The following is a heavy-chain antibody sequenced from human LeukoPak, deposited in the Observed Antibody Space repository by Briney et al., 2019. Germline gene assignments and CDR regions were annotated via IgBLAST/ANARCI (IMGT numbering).Heavy chain of an antibody. D-gene: IGHD4-17*01. CDR3: AKSHPPTVTTEEGEYLQH. V-gene: IGHV3-53*01. CDR2: IYSGGST. Sequence: GGSLRLSCAASGFTVSSNYMSWVRQAPGKGLEWVSVIYSGGSTYYADSVKGRFTISRDNSKNTVYLQMDSLRAEDTAVYYCAKSHPPTVTTEEGEYLQHWGQGTLVTVSS. CDR1: GFTVSSNY. J-gene: IGHJ1*01.